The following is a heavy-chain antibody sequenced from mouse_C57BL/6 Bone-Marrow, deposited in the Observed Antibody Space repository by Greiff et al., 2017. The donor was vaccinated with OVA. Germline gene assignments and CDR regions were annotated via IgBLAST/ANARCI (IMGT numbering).Heavy chain of an antibody. V-gene: IGHV1-55*01. CDR1: GYTFTSYW. J-gene: IGHJ1*03. Sequence: VQLQQSGAELVKPGASVKMSCKASGYTFTSYWITWVKQRPGQGLEWIGDIYPGSGSTNYNEKFKSKATLTVDTSSSTAYMQLSSLTSEDSAVYYCARREEFITTVVATDWYFDVWGTGTTVTVSS. D-gene: IGHD1-1*01. CDR2: IYPGSGST. CDR3: ARREEFITTVVATDWYFDV.